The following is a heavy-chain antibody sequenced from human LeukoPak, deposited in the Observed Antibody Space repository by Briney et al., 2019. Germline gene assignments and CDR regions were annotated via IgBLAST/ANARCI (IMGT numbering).Heavy chain of an antibody. J-gene: IGHJ4*02. CDR1: GGSISSGDYY. Sequence: SETLSLTCTVSGGSISSGDYYWSWIRQPPGKGLEWIGCIYYSGSTYYNPSLKSRVTISVDTSKNQFSLKLSSVTAADTAVYYCARDPRVGIADGTGDYWGQGTLVTVSS. D-gene: IGHD6-13*01. CDR2: IYYSGST. CDR3: ARDPRVGIADGTGDY. V-gene: IGHV4-30-4*01.